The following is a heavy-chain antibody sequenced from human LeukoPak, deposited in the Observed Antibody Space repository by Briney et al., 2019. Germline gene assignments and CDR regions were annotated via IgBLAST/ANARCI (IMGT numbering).Heavy chain of an antibody. CDR1: GFTFSSYA. D-gene: IGHD6-13*01. CDR2: ISGSGGST. J-gene: IGHJ4*02. CDR3: ASLFGYSSSWYDDY. Sequence: GRSLRLFCAASGFTFSSYAMSWVRQAPGKGLEWVSAISGSGGSTYYADSVKGRFTISRDNSKNTLYLQMNSLRAEDTAVYYCASLFGYSSSWYDDYWGQGTLVTVSS. V-gene: IGHV3-23*01.